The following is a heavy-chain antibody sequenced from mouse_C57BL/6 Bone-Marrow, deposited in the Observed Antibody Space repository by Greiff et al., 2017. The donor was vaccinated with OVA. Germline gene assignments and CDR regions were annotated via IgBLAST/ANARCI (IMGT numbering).Heavy chain of an antibody. CDR2: IYPGDGDT. D-gene: IGHD2-4*01. Sequence: QVQLQQSGAELVKPGASVKISCEASGYAFSSYWMNWVKQRPGKGLEWIGQIYPGDGDTNYNGKFKGKATLTADKSSSTAYMQLSSLTSEDSAVYFCARGGGLRRGYWYFDVWGTGTTVTVSS. CDR3: ARGGGLRRGYWYFDV. CDR1: GYAFSSYW. V-gene: IGHV1-80*01. J-gene: IGHJ1*03.